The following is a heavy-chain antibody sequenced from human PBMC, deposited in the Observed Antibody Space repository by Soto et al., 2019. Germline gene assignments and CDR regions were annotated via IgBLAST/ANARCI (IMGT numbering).Heavy chain of an antibody. CDR3: AKSGTVRTQSSPPYYIDY. CDR1: GFTFSSYA. CDR2: ISGSGGGT. J-gene: IGHJ4*02. V-gene: IGHV3-23*01. D-gene: IGHD6-13*01. Sequence: GGSLRLSCAASGFTFSSYAMSWVRQAPGKGLEWVSSISGSGGGTYYADSVKGRFTFSRDNSKNTLYLQMNSLRAEDTAVYYCAKSGTVRTQSSPPYYIDYWGQGSLVTVSS.